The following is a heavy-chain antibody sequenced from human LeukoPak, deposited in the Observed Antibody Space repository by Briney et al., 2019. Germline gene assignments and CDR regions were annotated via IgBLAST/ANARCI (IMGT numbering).Heavy chain of an antibody. V-gene: IGHV3-48*01. Sequence: GGSLRLSCAASGFTFSSYSMNWVRQAPGKGLEWVSYISSSSSTIYYADSVKGRFTISRDNAKNSLYLQMNSLRAEDTAVYYCARDRTTYCSSTSCSPVYFDYWGQGTLVTVSS. D-gene: IGHD2-2*01. CDR2: ISSSSSTI. CDR1: GFTFSSYS. J-gene: IGHJ4*02. CDR3: ARDRTTYCSSTSCSPVYFDY.